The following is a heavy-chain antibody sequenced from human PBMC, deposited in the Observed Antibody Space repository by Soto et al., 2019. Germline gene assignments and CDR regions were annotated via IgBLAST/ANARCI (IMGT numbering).Heavy chain of an antibody. CDR2: IKEEGTRT. Sequence: GGTLRLSCAPSGFVFDMYWMHWVRQVREEWQERFTRIKEEGTRTDYAGSVRGQLTISRDNAKDILYQQMNAWRVDDTDGYYCRRGPLPSSVGTGAFWGQGTLVTVS. V-gene: IGHV3-74*01. J-gene: IGHJ4*02. CDR1: GFVFDMYW. CDR3: RRGPLPSSVGTGAF. D-gene: IGHD3-10*01.